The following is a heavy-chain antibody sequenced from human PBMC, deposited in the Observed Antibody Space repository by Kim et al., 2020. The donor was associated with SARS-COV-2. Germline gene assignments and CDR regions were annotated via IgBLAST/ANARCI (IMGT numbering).Heavy chain of an antibody. Sequence: GGSLRLSCAASGFTFRNAWMNWVRKAPGKGLEWVGRIKSKTNGGTKGSAAPVKGRFTISRDDSKNTLYLQRNSLKTEDTAVYYCTSDLGDSCGGDLYSRSWGQVTTVTGSS. D-gene: IGHD2-21*02. CDR2: IKSKTNGGTK. J-gene: IGHJ6*01. V-gene: IGHV3-15*01. CDR3: TSDLGDSCGGDLYSRS. CDR1: GFTFRNAW.